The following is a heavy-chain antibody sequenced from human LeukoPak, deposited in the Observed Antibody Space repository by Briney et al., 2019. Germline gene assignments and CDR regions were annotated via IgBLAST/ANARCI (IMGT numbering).Heavy chain of an antibody. V-gene: IGHV1-2*02. CDR3: AADPADPAALYYYYGMDV. Sequence: ASVKVSCKTSGYTFTDYYVHWVRQAPGQGLEWLAWINPDSGATNFAQRFQGRVTITRDMSTSTAYMELSSLRSEDTAVYYCAADPADPAALYYYYGMDVWGQGTTVTVSS. CDR2: INPDSGAT. J-gene: IGHJ6*02. CDR1: GYTFTDYY. D-gene: IGHD6-13*01.